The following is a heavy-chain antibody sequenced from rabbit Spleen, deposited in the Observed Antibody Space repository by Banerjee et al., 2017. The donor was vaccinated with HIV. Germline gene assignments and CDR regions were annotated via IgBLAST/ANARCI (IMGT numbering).Heavy chain of an antibody. Sequence: QEQLVESGGGLVQPGGSLKVSCKASGFDFSSNAMCWVRQAPGKGLEWIAYINTGNGYTSYGSWVNGRFSISRSTSLNTVTLQMTSLTAADTATYFCARFYAGYGDFGYAAMWGPGTLVTVS. CDR1: GFDFSSNA. CDR3: ARFYAGYGDFGYAAM. CDR2: INTGNGYT. V-gene: IGHV1S47*01. D-gene: IGHD7-1*01. J-gene: IGHJ4*01.